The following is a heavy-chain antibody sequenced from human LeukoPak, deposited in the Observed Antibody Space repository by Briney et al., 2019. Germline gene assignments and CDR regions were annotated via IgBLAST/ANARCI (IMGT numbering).Heavy chain of an antibody. CDR2: INPNSGAT. CDR1: GYTFTGYY. Sequence: ASVKVSCKASGYTFTGYYMHRVRQAPGQGLEWMGWINPNSGATNYAQKFQGRVTMTRDTSISTAYMELSRLRSDDTAVYYCASSITMIVVVTPAPNFDYWGQGTLVTVSS. J-gene: IGHJ4*02. D-gene: IGHD3-22*01. V-gene: IGHV1-2*02. CDR3: ASSITMIVVVTPAPNFDY.